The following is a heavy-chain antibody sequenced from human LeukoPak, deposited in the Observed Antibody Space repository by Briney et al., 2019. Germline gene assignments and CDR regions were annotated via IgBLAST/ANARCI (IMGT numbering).Heavy chain of an antibody. CDR3: ARVYCGYDYNWFDP. CDR1: GGSISSCGYS. CDR2: IYHSGST. D-gene: IGHD5-12*01. Sequence: SQTLSLTCAVSGGSISSCGYSWSWIRQPPGKGLEWIGYIYHSGSTYYNPSLKSRVTISVDRSKNQFSLKLSSVTAADTAVYYCARVYCGYDYNWFDPWGQGTLVTVSS. V-gene: IGHV4-30-2*01. J-gene: IGHJ5*02.